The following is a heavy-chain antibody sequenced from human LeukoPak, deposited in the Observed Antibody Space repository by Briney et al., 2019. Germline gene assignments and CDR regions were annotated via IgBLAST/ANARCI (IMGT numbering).Heavy chain of an antibody. CDR2: INPNSGGT. CDR1: GYIFTGYG. D-gene: IGHD6-6*01. J-gene: IGHJ6*02. CDR3: ARAASIAARYYYYYGMDV. Sequence: GASVKVSCKASGYIFTGYGISWVRQGPGQGLEWMGWINPNSGGTNYAQKFQGRVTMTRDTSISTAYMELSRLRSDDTAVYYCARAASIAARYYYYYGMDVWGQGTTVTVSS. V-gene: IGHV1-2*02.